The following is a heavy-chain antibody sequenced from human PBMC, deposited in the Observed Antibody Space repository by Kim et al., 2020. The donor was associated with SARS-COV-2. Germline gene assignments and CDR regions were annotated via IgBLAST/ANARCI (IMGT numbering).Heavy chain of an antibody. CDR2: IYYSGST. J-gene: IGHJ6*02. D-gene: IGHD4-17*01. CDR1: GGSISSSSYY. V-gene: IGHV4-39*07. CDR3: ARVTVTLFYYYYGMDV. Sequence: SETLSPTCTVSGGSISSSSYYWGWIRQPPGKGLEWIGSIYYSGSTYYNPSLKSRVTISVDTSKNQFSLKLSSVTAADTAVYYCARVTVTLFYYYYGMDVWGQGTTVTVSS.